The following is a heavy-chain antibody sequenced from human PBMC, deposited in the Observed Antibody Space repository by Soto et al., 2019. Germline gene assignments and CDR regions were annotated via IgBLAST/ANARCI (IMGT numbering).Heavy chain of an antibody. CDR3: HGYGY. CDR1: GFSVTANY. Sequence: EVQVVESGGGLIQPGGSLRLSCEVSGFSVTANYMSWVRQAPGKGLEWVSVIYSGGRTYYIDSVKGRFSISRDISKNTLYLQMNSRRAEDTAVYYCHGYGYWGQGTPVTVSS. D-gene: IGHD5-12*01. V-gene: IGHV3-53*01. CDR2: IYSGGRT. J-gene: IGHJ4*02.